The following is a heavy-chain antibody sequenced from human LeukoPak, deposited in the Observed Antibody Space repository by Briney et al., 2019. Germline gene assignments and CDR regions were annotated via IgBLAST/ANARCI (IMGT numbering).Heavy chain of an antibody. CDR3: AKGCGWEASYYYYYMGV. J-gene: IGHJ6*03. V-gene: IGHV3-23*01. CDR1: GFTFSHYG. D-gene: IGHD1-26*01. Sequence: GGTLRLSCAASGFTFSHYGMSWVRQAPGKGLEWVSAISGSGYSTYYADSVKGRFTISRDNSKNTLYLQMNSLRAEDTAVYYCAKGCGWEASYYYYYMGVWGKGTTVTISS. CDR2: ISGSGYST.